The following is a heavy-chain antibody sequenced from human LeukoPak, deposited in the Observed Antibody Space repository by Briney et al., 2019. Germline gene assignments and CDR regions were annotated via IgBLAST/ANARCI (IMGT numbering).Heavy chain of an antibody. V-gene: IGHV4-30-4*01. CDR1: GGSISSGDYY. CDR3: ARTQVGSAYYYGSGSYYNPTVHLDY. D-gene: IGHD3-10*01. CDR2: VYYSVST. Sequence: SQTLSLTCTVSGGSISSGDYYWSWIRQPPGKGLERIGYVYYSVSTYYNPSLKSRVTISVDTSKNQFSLKLSSVTAADTAVYYCARTQVGSAYYYGSGSYYNPTVHLDYWGQGTLVTVSS. J-gene: IGHJ4*02.